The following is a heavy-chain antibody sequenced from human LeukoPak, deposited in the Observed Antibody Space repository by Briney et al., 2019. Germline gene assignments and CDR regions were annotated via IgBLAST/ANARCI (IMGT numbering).Heavy chain of an antibody. CDR2: ISSSGAST. V-gene: IGHV3-23*01. CDR3: AKDRNAWPTNFDS. Sequence: SGGSLRLSCAAYAFTCSTYAVNWVRQAPGKGLEWGSAISSSGASTYYAYSVKGRFSMSRYNSKNTLYLRMNSLKAEDAAIYYCAKDRNAWPTNFDSWGQGTLVTVSA. J-gene: IGHJ4*02. D-gene: IGHD5-24*01. CDR1: AFTCSTYA.